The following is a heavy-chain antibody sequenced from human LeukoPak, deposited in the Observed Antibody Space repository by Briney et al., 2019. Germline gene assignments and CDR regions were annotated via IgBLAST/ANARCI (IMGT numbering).Heavy chain of an antibody. D-gene: IGHD3-22*01. CDR1: GFTFSNYV. Sequence: GGSLRLSCAASGFTFSNYVMHWVRQVPGKGLEWVAAIWFDGIKKYYADSVKGRLTISRDNSKNTLYLQMNSLRAEDTAVYYCARDLEDSSPFGAFDMWGQGTMVTVSS. CDR2: IWFDGIKK. V-gene: IGHV3-33*01. CDR3: ARDLEDSSPFGAFDM. J-gene: IGHJ3*02.